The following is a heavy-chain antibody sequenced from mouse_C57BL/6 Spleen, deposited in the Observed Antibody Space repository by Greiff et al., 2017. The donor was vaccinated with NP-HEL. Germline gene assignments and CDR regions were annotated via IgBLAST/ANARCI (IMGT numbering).Heavy chain of an antibody. V-gene: IGHV5-17*01. J-gene: IGHJ3*01. D-gene: IGHD2-3*01. CDR3: ARRRLLAWFAY. CDR2: ISSGSSTI. Sequence: EVQVVESGGGLVKPGGSLKLSCAASGFTFSDYGMHWVRQAPEKGLEWVAYISSGSSTIYYADTVKGRFTISRDNAKNTLFLQMTSLRSEDTAMYYCARRRLLAWFAYWGQGTLVTVSA. CDR1: GFTFSDYG.